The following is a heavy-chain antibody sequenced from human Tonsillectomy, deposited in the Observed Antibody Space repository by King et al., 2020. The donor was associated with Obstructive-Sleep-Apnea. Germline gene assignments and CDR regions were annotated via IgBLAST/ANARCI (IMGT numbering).Heavy chain of an antibody. D-gene: IGHD5-24*01. J-gene: IGHJ4*02. CDR2: IRSKAYGGTT. Sequence: VQLVESGGGLVQPGRSLRLSCTASGFTFGDYAMNWFRQAPGKGLEWGGFIRSKAYGGTTEYAASVKGRFIISRDDSKSIAYLQMNSLKTEDTAVYYCTRERGSRWLPFDYWGQGTLVTVSS. CDR1: GFTFGDYA. V-gene: IGHV3-49*03. CDR3: TRERGSRWLPFDY.